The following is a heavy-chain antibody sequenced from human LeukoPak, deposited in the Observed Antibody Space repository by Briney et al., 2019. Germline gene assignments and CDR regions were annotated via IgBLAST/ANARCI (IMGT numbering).Heavy chain of an antibody. Sequence: GGSLRLSCAASGFTFSSYAMSWVRQAPGKGLEWVSAISGSGVSTYYADSVKGRFTISRDNSKNTLYLQMNSLRAEDTAVYYCAGAVDGSGSYLVDYWGQGTLVTVSS. D-gene: IGHD3-10*01. V-gene: IGHV3-23*01. CDR1: GFTFSSYA. CDR2: ISGSGVST. J-gene: IGHJ4*02. CDR3: AGAVDGSGSYLVDY.